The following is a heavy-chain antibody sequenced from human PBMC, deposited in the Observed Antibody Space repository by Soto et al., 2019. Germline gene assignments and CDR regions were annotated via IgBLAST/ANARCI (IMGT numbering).Heavy chain of an antibody. CDR3: ARGHYDFWSGYYPHGAFDI. D-gene: IGHD3-3*01. CDR1: GFTFSSYW. CDR2: IKQDGSEK. V-gene: IGHV3-7*03. Sequence: GGSLRLSCAASGFTFSSYWMSWVRQAPGKGLEWVANIKQDGSEKYYVDSVKGRFTISRDNAKNSLYLQMNSLRAEDTAVYYCARGHYDFWSGYYPHGAFDIWGHGTMVTVSS. J-gene: IGHJ3*02.